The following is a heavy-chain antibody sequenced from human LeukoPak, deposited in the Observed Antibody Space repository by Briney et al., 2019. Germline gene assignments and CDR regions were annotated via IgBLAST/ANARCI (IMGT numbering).Heavy chain of an antibody. V-gene: IGHV1-18*01. CDR3: ATYYDFWSGYSLSDAFDI. J-gene: IGHJ3*02. CDR1: GGTFSSYA. Sequence: GASVKVTCKASGGTFSSYAISWVRQAPGQGLEWMGWISAYNGNTNYAQKLQGRVTMTTDTSTSTAYMELRSLRSDDTAVYYCATYYDFWSGYSLSDAFDIWGQGTMVTVSS. D-gene: IGHD3-3*01. CDR2: ISAYNGNT.